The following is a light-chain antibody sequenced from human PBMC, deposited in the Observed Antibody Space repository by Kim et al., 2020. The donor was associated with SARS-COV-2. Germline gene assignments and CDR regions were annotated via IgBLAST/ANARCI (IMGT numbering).Light chain of an antibody. CDR2: KAS. J-gene: IGKJ1*01. V-gene: IGKV1-5*03. CDR1: QNINKW. CDR3: QQYNNYWT. Sequence: SASVGDRVTITCRASQNINKWLAWFQQKPGTAPKLLIYKASTLDSGVPSRFSGSGSGTEFTLTISSLQPDDFATYYCQQYNNYWTFGQGTKVDIK.